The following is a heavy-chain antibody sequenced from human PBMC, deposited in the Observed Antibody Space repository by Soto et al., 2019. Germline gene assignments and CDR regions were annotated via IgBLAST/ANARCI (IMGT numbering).Heavy chain of an antibody. CDR2: IIPILGIA. J-gene: IGHJ4*02. D-gene: IGHD6-13*01. Sequence: QVQLVQSGAEVKKPGSSVKVSCKASGGTFSSYTISWVRQAPGQGLEWMGRIIPILGIANYAQKFQGRVTITADKSTSTAYMELSSLRSEDTAVYYCARDGVGSSWAIDYWGQGTLVTVSS. CDR1: GGTFSSYT. CDR3: ARDGVGSSWAIDY. V-gene: IGHV1-69*08.